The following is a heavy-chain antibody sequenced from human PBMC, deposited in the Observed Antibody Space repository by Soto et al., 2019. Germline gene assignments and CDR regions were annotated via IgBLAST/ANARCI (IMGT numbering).Heavy chain of an antibody. CDR3: AREQYNWKL. CDR2: VYHTGNT. V-gene: IGHV4-59*01. Sequence: SETLSLTCTVSGVSITPYYWTWIRHPPGKGLEWIGYVYHTGNTHYNPSLKSRVTISLDTSKNQVSLRLKSVTAADTAVYYCAREQYNWKLWGQGTLVTVSS. J-gene: IGHJ4*02. D-gene: IGHD1-20*01. CDR1: GVSITPYY.